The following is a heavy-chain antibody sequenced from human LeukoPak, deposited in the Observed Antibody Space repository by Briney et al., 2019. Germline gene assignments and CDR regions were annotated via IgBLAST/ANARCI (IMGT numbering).Heavy chain of an antibody. CDR2: INTNTGNP. V-gene: IGHV7-4-1*02. J-gene: IGHJ6*04. D-gene: IGHD3-9*01. CDR1: GYTFTSYA. Sequence: ASVKVSCKASGYTFTSYAMNWVRQAPGQGLEWMGWINTNTGNPTYAQGFTGRFVFSLDTSVSTAYLQISSLKAEDTAVYYCARDGVNYDILPGYYSPNGMDVWGKGTTVTVSS. CDR3: ARDGVNYDILPGYYSPNGMDV.